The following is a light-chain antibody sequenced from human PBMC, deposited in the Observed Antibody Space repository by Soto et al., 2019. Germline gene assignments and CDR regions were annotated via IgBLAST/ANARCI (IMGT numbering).Light chain of an antibody. CDR3: QQRSNWPLT. Sequence: EILLAQSPATLSLSPGERATLSCKASQDVSIFLAWYQQKPGQAPRLLIHDASNRATGVPARFSGSGSGRDFTLTITSLEPEDFAVYYCQQRSNWPLTFGPGTKVDIK. CDR2: DAS. CDR1: QDVSIF. V-gene: IGKV3-11*02. J-gene: IGKJ3*01.